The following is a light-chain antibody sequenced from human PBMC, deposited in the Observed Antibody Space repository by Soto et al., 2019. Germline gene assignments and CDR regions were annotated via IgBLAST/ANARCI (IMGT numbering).Light chain of an antibody. Sequence: QSVLTQPASVSGSPGQSITISCTGTSSDVGGYNYVSWYQQHPGKAPKLMIFEVSNRPSGVSNRFSGSKSGNTASLTISGLQAEDDADYYCTSYTSSSILEVFGGGTKLTVL. CDR2: EVS. CDR3: TSYTSSSILEV. CDR1: SSDVGGYNY. V-gene: IGLV2-14*01. J-gene: IGLJ2*01.